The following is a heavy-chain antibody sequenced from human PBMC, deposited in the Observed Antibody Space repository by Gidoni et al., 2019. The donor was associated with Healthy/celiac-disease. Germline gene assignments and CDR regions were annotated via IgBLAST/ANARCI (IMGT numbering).Heavy chain of an antibody. CDR3: AKDRVVAATTYYFDY. CDR2: ISWNSGSI. J-gene: IGHJ4*02. V-gene: IGHV3-9*01. D-gene: IGHD2-15*01. CDR1: GFTFDDYA. Sequence: VQLVESGGGLVQRGMSLRLSCAASGFTFDDYAMHWVRQAPGKGLEWVSGISWNSGSIGYADSVKGRFTISRDNAKNSLYLQMNSLRAEDTALYYCAKDRVVAATTYYFDYWGQGTLVTVSS.